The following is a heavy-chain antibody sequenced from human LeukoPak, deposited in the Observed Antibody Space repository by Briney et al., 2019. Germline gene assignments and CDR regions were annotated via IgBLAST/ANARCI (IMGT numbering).Heavy chain of an antibody. V-gene: IGHV3-23*01. CDR3: AKHRGGYCSSTSCPPAPFDH. D-gene: IGHD2-2*01. CDR1: GFTFSTYA. CDR2: ISTSGGNT. J-gene: IGHJ4*02. Sequence: PGGSLRLSCAASGFTFSTYAMSWVRQAPGKGLEWVSGISTSGGNTHYADSVKGRFTISRDNSKNTLYLQMNSLRADDTAVYYCAKHRGGYCSSTSCPPAPFDHWGQGTLVTVSS.